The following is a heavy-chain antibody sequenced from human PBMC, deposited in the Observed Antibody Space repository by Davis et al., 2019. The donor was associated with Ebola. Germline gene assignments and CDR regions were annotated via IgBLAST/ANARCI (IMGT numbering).Heavy chain of an antibody. CDR2: MNPNSDNT. V-gene: IGHV1-8*01. CDR1: GYTFTSYD. D-gene: IGHD2/OR15-2a*01. J-gene: IGHJ4*02. CDR3: ATVKPYYSSEFDY. Sequence: ASVKVSCKASGYTFTSYDINWVRQATGQGLKWMGWMNPNSDNTGYAQKFQGRVTMTRNTSISTAYMELSSLRSEDTAVYYCATVKPYYSSEFDYWGQGTLVTVSS.